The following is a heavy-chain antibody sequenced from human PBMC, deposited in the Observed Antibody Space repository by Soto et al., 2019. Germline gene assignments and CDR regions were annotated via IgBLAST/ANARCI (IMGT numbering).Heavy chain of an antibody. V-gene: IGHV4-31*03. Sequence: SETLSLTCSVSGAALNIGKYYWSWIRQVPGKRLEWIGHIYVTGAVDSNPSLRDRITISQDTSERQFSLNLRLVSDADTAVYYCARLRIATNNYKWFDPWGQGTRVTVSS. CDR1: GAALNIGKYY. J-gene: IGHJ5*02. CDR2: IYVTGAV. D-gene: IGHD2-21*01. CDR3: ARLRIATNNYKWFDP.